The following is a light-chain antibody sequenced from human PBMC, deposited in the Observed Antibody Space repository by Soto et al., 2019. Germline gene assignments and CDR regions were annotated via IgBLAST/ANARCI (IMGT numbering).Light chain of an antibody. J-gene: IGKJ1*01. CDR2: DAS. CDR1: QSISGW. CDR3: QQYNNYWT. V-gene: IGKV1-5*01. Sequence: DIQITQSPSTLSASVGDRVTITGRASQSISGWLAWYQQKPGKAPKLLIYDASSLESGVPSGLSGSGSATEFTLTISSLQPDDFATYYCQQYNNYWTFGQGTKVDIK.